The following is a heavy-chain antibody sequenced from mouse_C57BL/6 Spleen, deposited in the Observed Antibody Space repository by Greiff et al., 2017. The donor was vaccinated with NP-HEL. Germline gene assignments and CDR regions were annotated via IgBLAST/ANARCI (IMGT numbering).Heavy chain of an antibody. CDR3: ARRWLLHWYFDV. Sequence: QVQLQQPGAELVRPGTSVKLSCKASGYTFTSYWMHWVKQRPGQGLEWIGVIDPSDSYTNYNQKFKGKATLTVDTSSSTAYMQLSSLTSEDSAVYYCARRWLLHWYFDVWGTGTTVTVSS. J-gene: IGHJ1*03. V-gene: IGHV1-59*01. CDR1: GYTFTSYW. D-gene: IGHD2-3*01. CDR2: IDPSDSYT.